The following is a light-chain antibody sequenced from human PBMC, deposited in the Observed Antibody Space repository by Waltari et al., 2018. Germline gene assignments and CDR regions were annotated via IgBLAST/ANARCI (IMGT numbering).Light chain of an antibody. CDR2: DVT. Sequence: QSALTQPASVSGSPGQSITISCTGTSSDVGTYDYVSWYQQHPGKAPKLTIYDVTKRPSGIANRFSGSKSGNTASLTISGLQAEDEADYYCSSYTTSSTVYVFGTVTKVTVL. CDR1: SSDVGTYDY. J-gene: IGLJ1*01. V-gene: IGLV2-14*03. CDR3: SSYTTSSTVYV.